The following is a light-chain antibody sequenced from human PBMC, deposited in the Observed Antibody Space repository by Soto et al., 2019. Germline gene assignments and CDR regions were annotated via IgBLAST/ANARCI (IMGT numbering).Light chain of an antibody. CDR3: QAWDGSAAV. Sequence: SSELTQPPSVSVSPGQTASITCSGDKLGDKYTCWYQQKPGQSPVLVIYQDNKRPSGIPERFSGSNSGNTATLTISGTQAVDEADYYCQAWDGSAAVFGTGTKLTVL. J-gene: IGLJ1*01. CDR2: QDN. CDR1: KLGDKY. V-gene: IGLV3-1*01.